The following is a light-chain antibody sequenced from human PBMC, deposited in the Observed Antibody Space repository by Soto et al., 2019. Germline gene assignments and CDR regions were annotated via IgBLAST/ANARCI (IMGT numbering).Light chain of an antibody. CDR1: RSLLSSNGYNY. Sequence: DVVMTQSPLSLPVTPGEPASISCRSSRSLLSSNGYNYLNWYLQKPGQSPQLLIYLGSNRASGVPDRFSGSGSGTDFTLKISRVEAEDVWVYYCAQGLQTPLTFGGGTKVDIK. J-gene: IGKJ4*01. CDR3: AQGLQTPLT. CDR2: LGS. V-gene: IGKV2-28*01.